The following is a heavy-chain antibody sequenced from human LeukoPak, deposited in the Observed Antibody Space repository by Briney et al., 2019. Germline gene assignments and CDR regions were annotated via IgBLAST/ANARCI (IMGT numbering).Heavy chain of an antibody. V-gene: IGHV3-7*03. Sequence: PGGSLRLSCAASGFTFSNYWMGWVRQAPGKRPEWVANMNIDGSEKYYADSVKGRFTISRDNARNSAYLQMNSLRVEDTAVYYCARDPVEWELLLDCWGQGTLVTVSS. D-gene: IGHD1-26*01. CDR2: MNIDGSEK. J-gene: IGHJ4*02. CDR1: GFTFSNYW. CDR3: ARDPVEWELLLDC.